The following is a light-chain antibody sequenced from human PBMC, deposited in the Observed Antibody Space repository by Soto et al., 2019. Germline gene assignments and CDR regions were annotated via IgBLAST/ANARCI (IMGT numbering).Light chain of an antibody. J-gene: IGLJ2*01. CDR1: SSDVGGYNY. CDR2: EVS. V-gene: IGLV2-14*01. Sequence: QPVLTQPASVSGSPGQSITISCTGTSSDVGGYNYVSWYQQHPGKAPKLMIYEVSNRPSGVSNRFSGSKSGNTASLTISGLKAEDEADYYCTSKTSSTYVVFGGGTKLTVL. CDR3: TSKTSSTYVV.